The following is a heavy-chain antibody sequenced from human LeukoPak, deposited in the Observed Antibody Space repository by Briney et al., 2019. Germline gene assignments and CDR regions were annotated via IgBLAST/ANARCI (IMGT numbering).Heavy chain of an antibody. CDR1: GGTFSSYA. V-gene: IGHV1-69*01. CDR3: ARTARYSGSYGAFDI. Sequence: SVKVSCKASGGTFSSYAISWVRQAPGQGLEWMGGIIPIFGTANYAQKFQGRVTITADESTSAAYMELSSLRSEDTAVYYCARTARYSGSYGAFDIWGQGTMVTVSS. J-gene: IGHJ3*02. CDR2: IIPIFGTA. D-gene: IGHD1-26*01.